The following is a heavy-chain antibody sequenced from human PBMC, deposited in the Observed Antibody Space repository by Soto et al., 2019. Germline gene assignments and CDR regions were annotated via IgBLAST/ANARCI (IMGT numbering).Heavy chain of an antibody. V-gene: IGHV1-69*13. CDR1: GGTFSSYA. CDR2: IIPIFGTA. Sequence: GASVKVSCKASGGTFSSYAISWVRQAPGQGLEWMGGIIPIFGTANYAQKFQGRVTITADESTSTAYMELSSLRSEDTAVYYCARGLEAPKYDSSGYYYGNDAFDIWGQGTMVTVSS. J-gene: IGHJ3*02. CDR3: ARGLEAPKYDSSGYYYGNDAFDI. D-gene: IGHD3-22*01.